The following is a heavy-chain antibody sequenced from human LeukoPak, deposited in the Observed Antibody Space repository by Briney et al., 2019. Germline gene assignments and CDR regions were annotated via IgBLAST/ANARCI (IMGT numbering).Heavy chain of an antibody. CDR1: GFSLSTSGVG. D-gene: IGHD6-6*01. CDR3: AKTDEIYSSSCSGCAFDI. J-gene: IGHJ3*02. V-gene: IGHV2-5*01. Sequence: SGPTLVNPTQTLTLTCTFSGFSLSTSGVGVGWIRQPPGKALEWLALIYWNDDKRYSPSLKSRLTITKDTSKNQVVLTMTNMDPVDTATYYCAKTDEIYSSSCSGCAFDIWGQGTMVTVSS. CDR2: IYWNDDK.